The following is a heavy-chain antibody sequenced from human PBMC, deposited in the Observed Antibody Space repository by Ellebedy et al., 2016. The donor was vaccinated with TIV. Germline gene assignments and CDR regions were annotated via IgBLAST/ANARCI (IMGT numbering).Heavy chain of an antibody. V-gene: IGHV1-3*01. CDR2: INAGNGNT. CDR1: GYTFTTYA. J-gene: IGHJ4*02. D-gene: IGHD3-9*01. CDR3: ARKKNFDWPME. Sequence: AASVKVSCKASGYTFTTYAMHWVRQAPGQRLEWMGRINAGNGNTKYSQKFQGRLTMTRNTSISTANMELSSLRSEDTAVYYCARKKNFDWPMEWGQGTLVTVSS.